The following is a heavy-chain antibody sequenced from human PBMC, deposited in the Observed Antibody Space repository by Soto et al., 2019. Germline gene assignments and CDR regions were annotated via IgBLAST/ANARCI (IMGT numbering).Heavy chain of an antibody. Sequence: QVQLQESGPGLVKPSETLSLTCTVSGGSISSYYWSWIRQPPGKGLEWIGYIYYSGSTNYNPPLKSRVTISVDTSKNQFSLKLSSVTAADTAVYYCARQTTVTRRSWYFDLWGRGTLVTVSS. J-gene: IGHJ2*01. V-gene: IGHV4-59*08. D-gene: IGHD4-17*01. CDR1: GGSISSYY. CDR3: ARQTTVTRRSWYFDL. CDR2: IYYSGST.